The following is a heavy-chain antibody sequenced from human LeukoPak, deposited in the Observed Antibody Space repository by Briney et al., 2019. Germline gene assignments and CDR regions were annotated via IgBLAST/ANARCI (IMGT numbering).Heavy chain of an antibody. V-gene: IGHV1-2*02. J-gene: IGHJ4*02. D-gene: IGHD6-13*01. Sequence: ASVKVSCKASGYTFTAYYMHWVRQAPGQGLEWVGWINPSSGGTEYAQKFQGRVTMTGDTSISTAYMELSRLRSDDTAVYYCARDRGSSWYVDYWGQGTLVTVSS. CDR3: ARDRGSSWYVDY. CDR2: INPSSGGT. CDR1: GYTFTAYY.